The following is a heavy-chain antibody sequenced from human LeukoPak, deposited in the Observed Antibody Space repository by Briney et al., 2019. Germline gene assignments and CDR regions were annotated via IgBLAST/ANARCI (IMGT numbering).Heavy chain of an antibody. D-gene: IGHD3-16*01. CDR2: ISWNSGTI. Sequence: PGGSLRLSCAASGFTFDDDAMQWVRQVPGKGLGWVSGISWNSGTIGYAESVKGRFTISRDNAKNSLYLQMNSLRAEDTALYYCAKDTRSYADYYYGMDVWGQGTTVTVSS. CDR1: GFTFDDDA. V-gene: IGHV3-9*01. CDR3: AKDTRSYADYYYGMDV. J-gene: IGHJ6*02.